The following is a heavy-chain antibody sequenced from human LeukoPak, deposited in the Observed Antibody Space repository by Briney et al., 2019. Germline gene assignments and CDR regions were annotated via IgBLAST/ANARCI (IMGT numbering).Heavy chain of an antibody. D-gene: IGHD7-27*01. CDR3: ARNGDRCLDY. V-gene: IGHV4-30-2*01. J-gene: IGHJ4*02. CDR2: IYHSGST. Sequence: SQTLSLTCTASGGSISSGGYYWGWIRQPPGKGLEWIGYIYHSGSTYYNPSLNSRVTISVDRSKNQFFLELASVTAADTAIYYCARNGDRCLDYWGRGTLVTVSS. CDR1: GGSISSGGYY.